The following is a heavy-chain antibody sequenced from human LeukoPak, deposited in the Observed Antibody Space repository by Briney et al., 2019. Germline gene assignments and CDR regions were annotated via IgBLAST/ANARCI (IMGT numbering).Heavy chain of an antibody. J-gene: IGHJ5*02. CDR1: GYTFTGYY. V-gene: IGHV1-2*02. CDR3: ARDLGYCSSTSCYPWFDP. CDR2: INPNSGGT. Sequence: GASVKVSCKASGYTFTGYYMHWVRQAPGQGLEWMGWINPNSGGTNYAQKFQGRVTMTRDTSISTAYMELSRLRSDDTAVYYCARDLGYCSSTSCYPWFDPWGQGTLVTVSS. D-gene: IGHD2-2*01.